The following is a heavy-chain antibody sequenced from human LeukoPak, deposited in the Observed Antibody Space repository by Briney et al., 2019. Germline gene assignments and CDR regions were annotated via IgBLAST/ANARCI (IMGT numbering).Heavy chain of an antibody. CDR2: IKSKTDGGTT. Sequence: PGGSLRLSCAASGFTFSNAWMSRVRQAPGKGLEWVGRIKSKTDGGTTDYAAPVKGRFTISRDDSKNTLYLQMNSLKIEDTAVYYCAKPDYYDFWSGYYTGNHFFDYWGQGTLVTVSS. CDR3: AKPDYYDFWSGYYTGNHFFDY. D-gene: IGHD3-3*01. J-gene: IGHJ4*02. V-gene: IGHV3-15*01. CDR1: GFTFSNAW.